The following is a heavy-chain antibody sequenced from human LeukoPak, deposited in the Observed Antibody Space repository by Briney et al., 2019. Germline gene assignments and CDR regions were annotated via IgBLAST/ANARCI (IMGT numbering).Heavy chain of an antibody. V-gene: IGHV3-7*01. CDR3: GRYPPDYGDPPPY. CDR1: GFTFSRYW. CDR2: IKQDGTAK. J-gene: IGHJ4*02. D-gene: IGHD4-17*01. Sequence: GGSLRLSCVASGFTFSRYWMSWVRQAPGKGLEWVANIKQDGTAKDYVDSVRGRFTISRDNAKSSVYLQMNSLRVEDTAVYYCGRYPPDYGDPPPYWGQGTLVTVSS.